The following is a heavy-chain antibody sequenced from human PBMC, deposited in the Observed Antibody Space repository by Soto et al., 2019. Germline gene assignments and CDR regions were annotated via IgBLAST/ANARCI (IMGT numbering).Heavy chain of an antibody. J-gene: IGHJ6*02. V-gene: IGHV3-23*01. CDR3: AKGSSSGWAYYYYGMDV. CDR1: GFTFSSYW. CDR2: ISGSGIST. Sequence: PGGSLRLSCAASGFTFSSYWMHWVRQTPEKGLVWVSPISGSGISTYYADPVKGRFTISRDNSKKTLYLQMNSLRAEDTAVYYCAKGSSSGWAYYYYGMDVWGQGTTVTVSS. D-gene: IGHD3-22*01.